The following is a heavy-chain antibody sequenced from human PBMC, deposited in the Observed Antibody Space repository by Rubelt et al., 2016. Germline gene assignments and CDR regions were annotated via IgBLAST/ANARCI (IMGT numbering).Heavy chain of an antibody. D-gene: IGHD3-10*01. CDR1: GASMNSHY. J-gene: IGHJ2*01. Sequence: VQLQESGPGLVKPSETLSLTCTVSGASMNSHYWNWIRQPAGKGLEWIGRIHTSGSTNYNPSFKSRVTMSVDTSKSQFSLKRSSVTAADTAVDYCATAPRGKAYFDFWARGTLVTVSS. V-gene: IGHV4-4*07. CDR2: IHTSGST. CDR3: ATAPRGKAYFDF.